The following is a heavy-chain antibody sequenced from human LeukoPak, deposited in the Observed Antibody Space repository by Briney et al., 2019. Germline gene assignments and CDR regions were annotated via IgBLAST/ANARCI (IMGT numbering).Heavy chain of an antibody. CDR1: GFTFSSYA. CDR2: ISYDGSNK. Sequence: GRSLRLSCAASGFTFSSYAMHWVRQAPGKGLEWVAVISYDGSNKYYADSVKGRFTISRDNSKNTLYLQMNSLRAEDTAVYYCAERHFDGLDIWGQGTMVTASS. D-gene: IGHD3-9*01. J-gene: IGHJ3*02. CDR3: AERHFDGLDI. V-gene: IGHV3-30-3*01.